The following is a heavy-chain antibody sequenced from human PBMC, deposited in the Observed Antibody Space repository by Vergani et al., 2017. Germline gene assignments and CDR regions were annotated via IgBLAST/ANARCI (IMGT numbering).Heavy chain of an antibody. CDR2: LSPGFGRL. CDR1: GGSFKNYG. Sequence: EQLEQSGSEAKKPGSSVKVSCKASGGSFKNYGFTWVRQAPGKGLEWMGELSPGFGRLQIAQRFQGRVTIAAEESTSTVYIGVTSLTTEDTAIYYCARGLVVPVPGVVSYHYYLDVWGRGTTVAVSS. D-gene: IGHD2-2*01. J-gene: IGHJ6*03. V-gene: IGHV1-69*01. CDR3: ARGLVVPVPGVVSYHYYLDV.